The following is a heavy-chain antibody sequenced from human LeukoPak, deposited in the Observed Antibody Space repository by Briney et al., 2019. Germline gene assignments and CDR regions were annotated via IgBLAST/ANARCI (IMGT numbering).Heavy chain of an antibody. V-gene: IGHV4-34*01. CDR2: INHSGST. D-gene: IGHD3-3*01. CDR3: ARDLLTIFGVVTPWGWFDP. J-gene: IGHJ5*02. Sequence: SETLSLTCAVYGGSFTNYYWSWIRQPPGKGLQWIGEINHSGSTNYSPSLRSRVTISVDTSKNQFSLKLSSVTAADTAVYYCARDLLTIFGVVTPWGWFDPWGQGTLVTVSS. CDR1: GGSFTNYY.